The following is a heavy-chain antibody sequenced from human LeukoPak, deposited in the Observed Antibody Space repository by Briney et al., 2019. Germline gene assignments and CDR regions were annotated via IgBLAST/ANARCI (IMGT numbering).Heavy chain of an antibody. CDR2: IYYSGST. Sequence: SETLSLTCAVSGGSISSGGYSWSWIRQPPGKGLEWIGYIYYSGSTNYNPSLKSRVTISVDTSKNQFSLKLSSVTAADTAVYYCARLNNLINWGFDYWGQGTLVTVSS. V-gene: IGHV4-30-4*07. CDR1: GGSISSGGYS. D-gene: IGHD3-16*01. CDR3: ARLNNLINWGFDY. J-gene: IGHJ4*02.